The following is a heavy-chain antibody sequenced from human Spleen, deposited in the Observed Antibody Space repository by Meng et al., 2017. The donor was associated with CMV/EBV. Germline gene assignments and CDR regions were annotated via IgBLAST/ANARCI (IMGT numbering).Heavy chain of an antibody. D-gene: IGHD1-26*01. CDR1: ISSSNW. V-gene: IGHV4-4*02. CDR3: ASLGGTGVGAPSYWFDP. J-gene: IGHJ5*02. Sequence: ISSSNWWSWVRKPPGKGLEWIGEIYHSGSTNYNPSLKSRVTISVDKSKNQFSLKLSSVTAADTAVYYCASLGGTGVGAPSYWFDPWGHGTLVTVSS. CDR2: IYHSGST.